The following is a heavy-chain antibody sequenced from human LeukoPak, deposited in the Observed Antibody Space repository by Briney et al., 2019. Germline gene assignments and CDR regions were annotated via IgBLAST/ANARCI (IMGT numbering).Heavy chain of an antibody. CDR3: ARERQWLGSDY. V-gene: IGHV3-21*01. CDR1: GFTFSNYS. D-gene: IGHD6-19*01. Sequence: GGSLRLSCAASGFTFSNYSMNWVRQAPGKGLEWVSSISSSSYIYYADSVKGRFTISRDNAKNSLYLQMNSLRAEDTAVYYCARERQWLGSDYWGQGTLVTVSS. CDR2: ISSSSYI. J-gene: IGHJ4*02.